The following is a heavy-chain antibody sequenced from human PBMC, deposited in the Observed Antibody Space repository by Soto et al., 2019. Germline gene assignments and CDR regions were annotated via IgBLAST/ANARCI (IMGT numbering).Heavy chain of an antibody. J-gene: IGHJ4*02. CDR3: AHSNVEVVGGSTTTVDY. CDR2: IYWDDDK. D-gene: IGHD2-15*01. CDR1: GFSLSTGGVG. Sequence: QITLKESGPTLVKPTQTLTLTCTFSGFSLSTGGVGVGWIRPPPGKALEWLALIYWDDDKRYRTSLQNRLTITGDTAYNLVVLSMSNTGPDDTATYYCAHSNVEVVGGSTTTVDYWGQGALVTVSS. V-gene: IGHV2-5*02.